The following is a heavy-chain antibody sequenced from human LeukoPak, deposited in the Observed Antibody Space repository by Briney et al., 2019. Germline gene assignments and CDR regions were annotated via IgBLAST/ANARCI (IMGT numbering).Heavy chain of an antibody. Sequence: PGRPLRLSCAASGFTFSSYAMHWVRQAPGKGLEWVAVISYDGSNKYYADSVKGRFTISRDNSKNTLYLQMNSLGAEDTAVYYCARDRYSSSWELFDYWGQGTLVTVSS. CDR2: ISYDGSNK. D-gene: IGHD6-13*01. CDR3: ARDRYSSSWELFDY. V-gene: IGHV3-30-3*01. J-gene: IGHJ4*02. CDR1: GFTFSSYA.